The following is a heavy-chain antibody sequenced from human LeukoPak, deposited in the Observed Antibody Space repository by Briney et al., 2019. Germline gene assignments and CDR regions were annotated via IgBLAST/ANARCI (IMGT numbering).Heavy chain of an antibody. Sequence: PSETLSLTCAVYGGSFSGYYWSWIRQPPGKGLEWIGEINHSGSTNYNPSLKSRVTISVDTSKNQFSLKLSSVTAADTAVYYCAGRFYCSGGSCFHDYWGQGTLVTVSS. CDR1: GGSFSGYY. CDR3: AGRFYCSGGSCFHDY. D-gene: IGHD2-15*01. J-gene: IGHJ4*02. V-gene: IGHV4-34*01. CDR2: INHSGST.